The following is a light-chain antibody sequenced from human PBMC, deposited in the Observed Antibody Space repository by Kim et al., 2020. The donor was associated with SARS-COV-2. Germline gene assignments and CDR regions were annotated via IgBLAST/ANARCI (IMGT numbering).Light chain of an antibody. CDR2: RNH. V-gene: IGLV1-47*01. CDR1: NSNIGNNF. J-gene: IGLJ3*02. CDR3: ASWDDSLSGQV. Sequence: GHAVTISCSGSNSNIGNNFVTWYQQLPGAAPKLVIYRNHERPSGVPDRFSGSKSGTSASLVISGVRSGDGGDYYCASWDDSLSGQVFGGGTKVTVL.